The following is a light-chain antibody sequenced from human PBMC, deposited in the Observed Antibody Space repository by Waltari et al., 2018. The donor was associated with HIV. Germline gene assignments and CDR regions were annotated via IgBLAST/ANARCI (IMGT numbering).Light chain of an antibody. CDR2: AAS. J-gene: IGKJ3*01. CDR1: QRISNY. Sequence: DIQMTQFPSSLSASVGDRVTITCRASQRISNYLAWYQQHPGKVPKLLISAASALQSGVPSRLSGSGSGTDFTLTISSLQPEDVATYYCQKYNSPPFTFGPGTKVDIK. CDR3: QKYNSPPFT. V-gene: IGKV1-27*01.